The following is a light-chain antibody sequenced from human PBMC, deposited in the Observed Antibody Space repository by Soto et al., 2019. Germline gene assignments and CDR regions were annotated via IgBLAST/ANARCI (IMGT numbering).Light chain of an antibody. J-gene: IGLJ3*02. V-gene: IGLV2-14*01. CDR2: EVS. CDR3: SSYRSTNTVV. CDR1: GSDVGGYNY. Sequence: QSALTQPASVSGSFGQSITISCTGTGSDVGGYNYVSWYQQHPGKAPKVMIYEVSIRPSGVSTRVSGSKSGNTASLSISGLQAEDEAEYYCSSYRSTNTVVFGGGTKLTVL.